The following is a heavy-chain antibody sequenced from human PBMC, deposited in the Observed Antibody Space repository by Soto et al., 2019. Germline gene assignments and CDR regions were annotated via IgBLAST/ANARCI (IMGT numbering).Heavy chain of an antibody. CDR2: ISGSGGST. CDR3: AKDTSYDFWSGYYMAEGYNFDD. V-gene: IGHV3-23*01. J-gene: IGHJ4*02. D-gene: IGHD3-3*01. Sequence: GGSLRLSCVASGFTFSSHAMTWARQAPGKGLEWVSAISGSGGSTYYADSVKGRFTISRDNSKNTLYLQMNSLRAEDTALYYCAKDTSYDFWSGYYMAEGYNFDDWGQAALVTVSS. CDR1: GFTFSSHA.